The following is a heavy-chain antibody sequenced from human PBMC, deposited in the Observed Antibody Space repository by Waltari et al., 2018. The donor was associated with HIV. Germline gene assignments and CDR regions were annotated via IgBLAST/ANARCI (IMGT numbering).Heavy chain of an antibody. J-gene: IGHJ4*02. Sequence: QVLLQESGPGLVKPSETLSLTCTVSGGSITSYYWSWIRQPPGKGLEWIGYIYYSESTNYNPSLKSRATRSVDTSKNQVALKLSSVTAADTAVYYCASRGMHYYDSSGYYSWGQGTLVTVSS. D-gene: IGHD3-22*01. V-gene: IGHV4-59*01. CDR3: ASRGMHYYDSSGYYS. CDR1: GGSITSYY. CDR2: IYYSEST.